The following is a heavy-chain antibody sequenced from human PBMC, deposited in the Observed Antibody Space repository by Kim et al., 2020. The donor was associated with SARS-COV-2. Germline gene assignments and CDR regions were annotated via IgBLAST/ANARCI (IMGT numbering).Heavy chain of an antibody. D-gene: IGHD6-19*01. CDR2: INSGGSS. J-gene: IGHJ6*02. CDR3: AGDPRLVRQTNYYYYGREV. CDR1: GFTVSSNY. V-gene: IGHV3-53*01. Sequence: GGSLRLSCAASGFTVSSNYMSWVRQAPGKGLEWVSVINSGGSSNYADSAKGRFTISRDNSKNTRYLQLNSLRAEDMAVYYYAGDPRLVRQTNYYYYGREVWGHGTTVTVSS.